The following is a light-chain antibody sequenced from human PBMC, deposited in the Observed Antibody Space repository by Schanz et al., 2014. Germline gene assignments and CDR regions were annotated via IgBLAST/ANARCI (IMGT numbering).Light chain of an antibody. Sequence: DIQMTQSPSTLSASVGDRVTITCRASQSISSWLAWYQQKPGKAPKLLIYDASSLESGVPSRFSGSGSGTDFTLKISRVEAEDVGVYYCMQALQTPMYTFGQGTKLEIK. CDR1: QSISSW. CDR3: MQALQTPMYT. CDR2: DAS. J-gene: IGKJ2*01. V-gene: IGKV1-5*01.